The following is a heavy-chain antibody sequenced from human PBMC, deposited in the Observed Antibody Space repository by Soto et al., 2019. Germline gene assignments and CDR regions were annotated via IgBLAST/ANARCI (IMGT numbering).Heavy chain of an antibody. J-gene: IGHJ4*02. D-gene: IGHD3-16*01. CDR3: ARDLSDYVWGSYLLDY. CDR1: GFTFSIYW. Sequence: LRLSCAASGFTFSIYWMHWVRQAPGKGLVWVSRTNSDGSSTSYADSVKGRFTISRDNAKNTLYLQMNSLRAEDTAVYYCARDLSDYVWGSYLLDYLGQGTLVTVSS. CDR2: TNSDGSST. V-gene: IGHV3-74*01.